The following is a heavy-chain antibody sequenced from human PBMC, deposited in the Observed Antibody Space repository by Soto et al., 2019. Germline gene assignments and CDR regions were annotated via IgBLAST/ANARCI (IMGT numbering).Heavy chain of an antibody. Sequence: QVQLVQSGAEVKKPGSSGKVSCKASGGTFSSYAISWVRQAPGQGLEWMGGNIPIFGTANYAQKFQGRGTITADESTSTAYMELSSLRSEDTAVYYCASTSYSSSWPPYYFDYCGKGTLVTVSS. CDR1: GGTFSSYA. CDR2: NIPIFGTA. CDR3: ASTSYSSSWPPYYFDY. V-gene: IGHV1-69*12. D-gene: IGHD6-13*01. J-gene: IGHJ4*02.